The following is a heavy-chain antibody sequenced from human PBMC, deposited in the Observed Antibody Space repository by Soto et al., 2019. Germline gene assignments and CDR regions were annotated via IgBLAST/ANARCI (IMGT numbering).Heavy chain of an antibody. V-gene: IGHV1-18*01. CDR1: GYSFARYG. CDR2: ISGFNGKT. J-gene: IGHJ5*02. D-gene: IGHD3-9*01. CDR3: ARDRNYFGPAGANGFAL. Sequence: LQSAAELRSPGASVKVSCKTSGYSFARYGVSWVRQAPGQGLEWLGWISGFNGKTEYSQSLRDRVTLTTDTSTGTAYLELRRLKSDGTAIYYRARDRNYFGPAGANGFALWGQGTLVTVSS.